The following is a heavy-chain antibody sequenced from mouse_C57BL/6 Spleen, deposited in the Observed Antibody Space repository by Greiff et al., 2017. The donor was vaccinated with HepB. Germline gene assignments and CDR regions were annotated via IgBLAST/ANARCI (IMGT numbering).Heavy chain of an antibody. D-gene: IGHD1-1*02. CDR1: GYTFTSYW. J-gene: IGHJ4*01. CDR3: ARRVGMKGYYAMDY. Sequence: QVQLQQPGAELVKPGASVKLSCKASGYTFTSYWMHWVKQRPGQGLEWIGMIHPNSGSTNYNEKFKSKATLTVDKSSSTAYMQLSSLTSEDSAVYYCARRVGMKGYYAMDYWGQGTSVTVSS. V-gene: IGHV1-64*01. CDR2: IHPNSGST.